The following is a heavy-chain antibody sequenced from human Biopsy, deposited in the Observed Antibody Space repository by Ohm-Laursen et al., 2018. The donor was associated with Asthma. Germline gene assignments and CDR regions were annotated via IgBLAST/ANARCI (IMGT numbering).Heavy chain of an antibody. Sequence: SETLSLTCIVSGDAMSTSGSYWGWIRQSPGKGLEWIGSIYYSGRTYYNPSLESRVTISADTSKNHFSLKVTSVTAADTAVYYCARAVSSSSYWYFDLWGRGDLGTVSS. CDR3: ARAVSSSSYWYFDL. J-gene: IGHJ2*01. CDR2: IYYSGRT. V-gene: IGHV4-39*02. D-gene: IGHD6-6*01. CDR1: GDAMSTSGSY.